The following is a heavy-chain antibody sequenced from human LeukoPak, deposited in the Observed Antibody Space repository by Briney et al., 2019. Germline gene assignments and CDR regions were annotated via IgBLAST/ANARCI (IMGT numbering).Heavy chain of an antibody. CDR1: GFSFTNHG. CDR3: ANHRGILTSPFDY. D-gene: IGHD3-9*01. J-gene: IGHJ4*02. V-gene: IGHV3-23*01. CDR2: ISVSGDRT. Sequence: GGTRRLSCAAFGFSFTNHGMTWVRQAPGKGLEWVSSISVSGDRTYYADSVKGRFTISRDNSKNTLYLQMNSLRAEDTAVYYCANHRGILTSPFDYWGQGTLVTVSS.